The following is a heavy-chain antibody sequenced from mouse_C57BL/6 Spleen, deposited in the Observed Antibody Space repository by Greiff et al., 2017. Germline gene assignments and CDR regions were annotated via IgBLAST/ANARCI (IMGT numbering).Heavy chain of an antibody. Sequence: QVQLQQPGAELVTPGASVKLSCKASGYTFTSYWMHWVKQRPGQGLEWIGEIDPSDSYTNYNQKFKGKSTLTVDKSSSTPYMQLSSLTSEDSAVYYCARRDYGSSDAMDYWGQGTSVTVSS. CDR2: IDPSDSYT. V-gene: IGHV1-69*01. CDR1: GYTFTSYW. D-gene: IGHD1-1*01. CDR3: ARRDYGSSDAMDY. J-gene: IGHJ4*01.